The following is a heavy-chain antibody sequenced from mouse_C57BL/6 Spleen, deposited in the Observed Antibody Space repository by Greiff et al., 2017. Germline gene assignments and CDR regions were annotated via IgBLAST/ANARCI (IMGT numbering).Heavy chain of an antibody. V-gene: IGHV1-42*01. CDR1: GYSFTGYY. Sequence: EVQLVESGPELVKPGASVTISCKASGYSFTGYYMNWVKQSPEKSLEWIGEINPSTGGTTYNQKFKAKATLTVDKSSSTAYMQLKSLTSEDSAVYYCARSRDYFDYWGQGTTRTVSS. J-gene: IGHJ2*01. CDR3: ARSRDYFDY. CDR2: INPSTGGT.